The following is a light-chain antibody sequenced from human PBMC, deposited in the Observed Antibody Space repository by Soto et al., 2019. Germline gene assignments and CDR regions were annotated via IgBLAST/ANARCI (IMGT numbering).Light chain of an antibody. J-gene: IGKJ5*01. V-gene: IGKV3D-20*02. CDR2: DST. CDR1: QSVSSSY. Sequence: EIVLPQSPVTLSLSPGAIAPLSCRASQSVSSSYLAWYQQKPGQAPRLLIYDSTLRANGVPDRFGGSRSGTEFTLTIISLEPEDFAVYYCQQRNVWHSITFGQGTRP. CDR3: QQRNVWHSIT.